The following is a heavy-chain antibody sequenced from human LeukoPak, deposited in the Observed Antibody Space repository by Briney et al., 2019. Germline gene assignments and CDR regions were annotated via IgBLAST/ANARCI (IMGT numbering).Heavy chain of an antibody. CDR1: GYSFTSYW. D-gene: IGHD5-18*01. J-gene: IGHJ3*02. V-gene: IGHV5-10-1*01. CDR2: IDRSDSYT. Sequence: GESLRISCKGSGYSFTSYWISWVRQLPGKGLEWMGRIDRSDSYTNYSPSFQGHVTISADKSISTAYLQWSGLKASDTAMYYCATMDTAMDPATGAFDIWGQGTMVTVSS. CDR3: ATMDTAMDPATGAFDI.